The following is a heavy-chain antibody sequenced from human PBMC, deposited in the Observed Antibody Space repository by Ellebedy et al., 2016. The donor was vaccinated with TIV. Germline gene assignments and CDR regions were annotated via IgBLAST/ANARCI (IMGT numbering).Heavy chain of an antibody. Sequence: MPSETLSLTCTVSGGSISSGNHYWAWIRQAPGKGLEWIGSISYSVTTYYNPSLKSRVTMLVDASKNQFSLQLTSVTAADTAVYYCARERADQELRSVYFDHWGQGTLVTVSS. CDR2: ISYSVTT. D-gene: IGHD1-7*01. CDR3: ARERADQELRSVYFDH. J-gene: IGHJ4*02. CDR1: GGSISSGNHY. V-gene: IGHV4-39*07.